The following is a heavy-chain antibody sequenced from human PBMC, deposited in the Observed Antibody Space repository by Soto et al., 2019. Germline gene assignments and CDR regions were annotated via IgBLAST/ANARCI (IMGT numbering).Heavy chain of an antibody. J-gene: IGHJ6*02. CDR1: GGSSSSGDYY. CDR2: IYYSGST. D-gene: IGHD1-26*01. V-gene: IGHV4-39*01. Sequence: LTCTVSGGSSSSGDYYWGWIRQPPGKGLEWIGSIYYSGSTYYNPSLKSRVTISVDTSKNQFSLKLSSVTAADTAVYYCASSYSGSYYGMDVWGQGTTVTVSS. CDR3: ASSYSGSYYGMDV.